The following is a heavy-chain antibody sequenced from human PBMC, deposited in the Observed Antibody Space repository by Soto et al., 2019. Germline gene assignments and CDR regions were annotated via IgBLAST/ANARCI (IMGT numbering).Heavy chain of an antibody. D-gene: IGHD3-3*01. CDR2: IKQDGSEK. CDR3: ARLREGDYDFWSGYTNWFDP. V-gene: IGHV3-7*01. Sequence: EVQLVESGGGLVQPGGSLRLSCAASGFTFSSYWMSWVRQAPGKGLEWVANIKQDGSEKYYVDSVKGRFTISRDNAKNPLYLQMNSLRAEDTAVYYCARLREGDYDFWSGYTNWFDPWGQGTLVTVSS. CDR1: GFTFSSYW. J-gene: IGHJ5*02.